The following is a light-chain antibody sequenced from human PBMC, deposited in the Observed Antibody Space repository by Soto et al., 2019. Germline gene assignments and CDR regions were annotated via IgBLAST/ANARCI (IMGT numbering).Light chain of an antibody. V-gene: IGLV2-14*01. J-gene: IGLJ1*01. CDR1: SSDVGGYNY. CDR3: SSYRSSSTVYV. CDR2: DVS. Sequence: QSVLTQPASESGSPGQSITISCTGTSSDVGGYNYVSWYQQHPGEAPKLLIYDVSNRPSGVSNRFSGSKSGNTASLTISGLQAEDEADYYCSSYRSSSTVYVFGTGTKLTVL.